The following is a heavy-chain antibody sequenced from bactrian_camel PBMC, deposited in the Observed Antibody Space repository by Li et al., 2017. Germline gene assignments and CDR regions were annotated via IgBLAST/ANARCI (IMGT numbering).Heavy chain of an antibody. V-gene: IGHV3S10*01. CDR2: ILSVWNT. CDR3: AKDLGVHGWQFDY. Sequence: VQLVESGGGLVQPGGSLRLSCTASGFTFSPYAMTWVRQAPGKGLEWVASILSVWNTYYTDSVKGRFTVSRDNAKSTLYLQLNSLKTEDTAMYYCAKDLGVHGWQFDYWGQGTQVTV. CDR1: GFTFSPYA. J-gene: IGHJ4*01. D-gene: IGHD7*01.